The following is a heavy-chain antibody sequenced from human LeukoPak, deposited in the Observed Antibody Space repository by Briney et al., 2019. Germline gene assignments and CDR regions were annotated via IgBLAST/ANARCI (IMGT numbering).Heavy chain of an antibody. CDR3: ARSTMVRYYMDV. CDR2: IFYSGST. D-gene: IGHD3-10*01. V-gene: IGHV4-39*07. J-gene: IGHJ6*03. Sequence: SETLSLTCTVSGGSLSSSSYYWGWIRQPPGKGLEWIGTIFYSGSTYYNPSLKSRVTISVDTSKNQFSLKLSSVTAADTAVYYCARSTMVRYYMDVWGKGTTVTVSS. CDR1: GGSLSSSSYY.